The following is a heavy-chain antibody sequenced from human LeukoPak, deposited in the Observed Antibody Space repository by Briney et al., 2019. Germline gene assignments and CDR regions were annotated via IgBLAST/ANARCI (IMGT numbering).Heavy chain of an antibody. J-gene: IGHJ5*02. Sequence: SETLSLTCAVYGGSFSGYYWSWIRQPPGKGLEWIGEINHSGSTNYNPSLKSRVTISVDTSKNQFSLKLSSVTAADTAVYYCARIAWSSGWDNWFDPWGQGTLVTVSS. CDR2: INHSGST. D-gene: IGHD6-19*01. CDR1: GGSFSGYY. CDR3: ARIAWSSGWDNWFDP. V-gene: IGHV4-34*01.